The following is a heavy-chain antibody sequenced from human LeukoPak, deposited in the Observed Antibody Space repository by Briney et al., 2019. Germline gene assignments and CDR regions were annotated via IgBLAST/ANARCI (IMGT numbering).Heavy chain of an antibody. CDR3: ARAMDTDYYYGMDV. Sequence: PGGSLRLSCAASGFTFSSYEMNWVRQAPGKGLEWVSYISSSGSTIYYADSVKGRFTISRDNAKNSLYLQMNSLRAEDTAVYYCARAMDTDYYYGMDVWGQGTTVTVPS. J-gene: IGHJ6*02. CDR2: ISSSGSTI. V-gene: IGHV3-48*03. CDR1: GFTFSSYE. D-gene: IGHD5-18*01.